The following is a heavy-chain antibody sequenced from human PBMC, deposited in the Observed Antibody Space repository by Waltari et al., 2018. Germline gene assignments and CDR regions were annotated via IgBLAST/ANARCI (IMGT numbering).Heavy chain of an antibody. V-gene: IGHV3-23*04. D-gene: IGHD2-2*01. Sequence: EVQLVESGGGLVQPGGSLRLSCADAGFTFRSCAMSWVRQARGKALEWVSAISGSGGSTYYADSVKGRFTISRDNSKNTLYLQMNSLRAEDTAVYYCAKDSGTYRGWGQGTLVTVSS. CDR1: GFTFRSCA. CDR2: ISGSGGST. CDR3: AKDSGTYRG. J-gene: IGHJ4*02.